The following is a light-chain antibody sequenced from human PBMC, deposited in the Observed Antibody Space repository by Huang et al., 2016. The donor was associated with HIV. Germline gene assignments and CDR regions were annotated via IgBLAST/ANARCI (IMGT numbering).Light chain of an antibody. V-gene: IGKV3-15*01. J-gene: IGKJ2*01. CDR3: HQYNDWPPTYT. CDR1: QSVSCN. Sequence: EIVMTQPPATLSASPGERATLSCRASQSVSCNLAWYQQKPVQPPRLLIYGASTRATDSPDRFSGSGSGTGFTLTISSLQSEDCAVYYCHQYNDWPPTYTFGQGTKLGIK. CDR2: GAS.